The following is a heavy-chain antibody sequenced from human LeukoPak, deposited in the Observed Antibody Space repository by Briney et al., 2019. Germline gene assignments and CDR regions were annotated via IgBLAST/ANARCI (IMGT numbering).Heavy chain of an antibody. Sequence: SETLSLTCTVSGGSISGSYGSWVRQPAGKGLEWIGRIYTSGSTNYNPSLKSRVTMSVDTSKNQFSLKLSSVTAADTAVYYCARGYSFLELGPTDAFDIWGQGTMVTVSS. D-gene: IGHD3-3*01. CDR3: ARGYSFLELGPTDAFDI. CDR1: GGSISGSY. V-gene: IGHV4-4*07. J-gene: IGHJ3*02. CDR2: IYTSGST.